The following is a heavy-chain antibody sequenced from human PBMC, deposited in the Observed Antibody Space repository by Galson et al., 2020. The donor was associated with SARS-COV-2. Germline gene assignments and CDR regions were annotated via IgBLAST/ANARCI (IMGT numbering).Heavy chain of an antibody. D-gene: IGHD6-19*01. CDR2: MYYTGIT. Sequence: SETLSLTCTVSGDSITSRSSYWGWIRQPPGAGLEWIVSMYYTGITYYNPSLKSRVTISGDTSRNQFSLKMRSVTAADTAVYYCVRLGSGSDGGVLCDYGGRGALVIVSS. V-gene: IGHV4-39*01. CDR3: VRLGSGSDGGVLCDY. CDR1: GDSITSRSSY. J-gene: IGHJ4*02.